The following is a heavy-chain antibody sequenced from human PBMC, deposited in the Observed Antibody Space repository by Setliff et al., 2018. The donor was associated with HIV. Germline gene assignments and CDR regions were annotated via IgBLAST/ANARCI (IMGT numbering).Heavy chain of an antibody. V-gene: IGHV4-61*01. CDR2: IYTSGST. D-gene: IGHD5-12*01. J-gene: IGHJ4*02. Sequence: SETLSLTCSVSGGSINNDIYFWSWIRQHPGKGLEWIGYIYTSGSTNYNPSLKSRVTMSVDTSKNQFSLNLSSVTAADTAVYYCALDPGYRRDYWGQGTLVTVSS. CDR3: ALDPGYRRDY. CDR1: GGSINNDIYF.